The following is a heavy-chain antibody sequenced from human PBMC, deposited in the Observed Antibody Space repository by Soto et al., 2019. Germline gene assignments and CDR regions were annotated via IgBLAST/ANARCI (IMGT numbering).Heavy chain of an antibody. J-gene: IGHJ4*01. CDR2: IYHSGST. CDR3: ASAPPYVGSGIDY. CDR1: GASVSSGNYY. D-gene: IGHD3-3*01. Sequence: SETLSLTCTVSGASVSSGNYYWTWIRQPPGKGLEWIGFIYHSGSTYYNPSLNSRVTISLDTSKSQFSLRLSYVTTADTAVYYCASAPPYVGSGIDYWGHGTLVTVSS. V-gene: IGHV4-61*01.